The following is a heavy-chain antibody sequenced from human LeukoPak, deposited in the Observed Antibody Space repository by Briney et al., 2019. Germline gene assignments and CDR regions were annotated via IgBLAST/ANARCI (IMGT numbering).Heavy chain of an antibody. J-gene: IGHJ5*02. D-gene: IGHD4-23*01. Sequence: PSQTLSLTCTVSGGSISSDSYYWTWIRQPAGKGLEWIGLIYTFGNTNYNPSLKSRVTISVDTSKNQFSLKLSSVTAADTAIYYCAGGAPRWWFDPWGQGILVTVSS. CDR2: IYTFGNT. CDR1: GGSISSDSYY. V-gene: IGHV4-61*02. CDR3: AGGAPRWWFDP.